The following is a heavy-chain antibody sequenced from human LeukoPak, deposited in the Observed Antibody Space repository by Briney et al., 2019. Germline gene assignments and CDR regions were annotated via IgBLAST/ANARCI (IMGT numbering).Heavy chain of an antibody. J-gene: IGHJ4*02. D-gene: IGHD3-10*01. Sequence: GGSLRLSCAASGFTFSSYAMSWVRQAPEKGLEWLSAISGSGGSTYYADPVKGRFTISRDNSKNTLYLQMNSLRAEDTAVYYCAKETYYYGSGSYYYFDYWGQGTLVTVSS. CDR1: GFTFSSYA. V-gene: IGHV3-23*01. CDR3: AKETYYYGSGSYYYFDY. CDR2: ISGSGGST.